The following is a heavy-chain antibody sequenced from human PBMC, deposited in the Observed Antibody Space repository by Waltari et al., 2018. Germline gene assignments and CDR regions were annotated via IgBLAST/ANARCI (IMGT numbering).Heavy chain of an antibody. CDR1: GYSISSGFY. CDR3: GRLEGQLVEY. Sequence: QVQLQESGPGLVQPSEPLSLPCVVSGYSISSGFYWGWIRQPPGKGLEWIASIHTSGITHYNPALQSRVIISVDTSKNQFSLKLNSVTATDTAVYYCGRLEGQLVEYWGQGTLVTVSS. D-gene: IGHD6-6*01. V-gene: IGHV4-38-2*01. CDR2: IHTSGIT. J-gene: IGHJ4*02.